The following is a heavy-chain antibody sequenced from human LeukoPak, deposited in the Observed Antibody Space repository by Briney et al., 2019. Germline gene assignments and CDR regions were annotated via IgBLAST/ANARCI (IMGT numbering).Heavy chain of an antibody. V-gene: IGHV3-23*01. CDR1: GFTFSSYA. D-gene: IGHD3-3*01. Sequence: PGGSLRLSCAASGFTFSSYAMSWVRQALGKGLEWVSAISGSGGSTYYADSVKGRFTISRDNSKNTLYLQMNSLRAEDTAVYYCAKGRARFLEWLLYYYYYGMDVWGQGATVTVSS. J-gene: IGHJ6*02. CDR2: ISGSGGST. CDR3: AKGRARFLEWLLYYYYYGMDV.